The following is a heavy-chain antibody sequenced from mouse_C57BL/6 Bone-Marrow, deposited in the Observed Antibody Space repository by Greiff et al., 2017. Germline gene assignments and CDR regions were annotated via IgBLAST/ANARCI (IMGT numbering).Heavy chain of an antibody. J-gene: IGHJ3*01. CDR1: GYTFTEYT. CDR2: FYPGSGSI. Sequence: QVQLQQSGAELVKPGASVKLSCKASGYTFTEYTIHWVKQRSGQGPEWIGWFYPGSGSIKYKEQFKDQATLTADKSSSPVYMELSRLTSEDSAVYCCARHEVLYYYGSPWFAYWGQGTLVTVSA. CDR3: ARHEVLYYYGSPWFAY. V-gene: IGHV1-62-2*01. D-gene: IGHD1-1*01.